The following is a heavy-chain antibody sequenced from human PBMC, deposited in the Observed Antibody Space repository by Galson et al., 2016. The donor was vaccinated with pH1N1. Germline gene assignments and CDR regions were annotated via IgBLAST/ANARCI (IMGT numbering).Heavy chain of an antibody. CDR2: IYSGGTT. CDR3: ARERGNYPDDSFDV. J-gene: IGHJ3*01. Sequence: SLRLSCAASGFTVTDNYMNWVRRAPGKGLEWVSVIYSGGTTHFADSVKGRFAISRDSSTNTMYLQMNSLRVEDTAVYYWARERGNYPDDSFDVWGHGTMVTVSS. D-gene: IGHD3-16*02. V-gene: IGHV3-53*01. CDR1: GFTVTDNY.